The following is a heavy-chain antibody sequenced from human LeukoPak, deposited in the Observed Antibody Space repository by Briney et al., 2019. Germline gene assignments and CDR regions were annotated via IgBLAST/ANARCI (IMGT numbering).Heavy chain of an antibody. J-gene: IGHJ4*02. D-gene: IGHD3-10*01. V-gene: IGHV3-11*01. CDR1: GFTFSDYY. Sequence: PGGSLRLSCAASGFTFSDYYMSWIRQAPGKGLEWVSYISSSGSTIYYADSVKGRFTISRDNAKNSLYLQMNSLRAEDTAVYYCARDRSVTGSYYLGWDYWGQGTLVTVSS. CDR3: ARDRSVTGSYYLGWDY. CDR2: ISSSGSTI.